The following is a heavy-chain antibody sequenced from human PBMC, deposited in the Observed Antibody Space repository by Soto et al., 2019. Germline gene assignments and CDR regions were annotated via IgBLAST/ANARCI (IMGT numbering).Heavy chain of an antibody. Sequence: GSLRLSCAASGFIFSDYVMSWVRQAPGKGLEWVSSISDSGDSTYSADSVKGRFTISRDNSKNTLYLHMSSLRVEDTAIYYCAKRQSFDFWSGYLPFFDYWGQGTPVTVSS. CDR3: AKRQSFDFWSGYLPFFDY. J-gene: IGHJ4*02. CDR1: GFIFSDYV. V-gene: IGHV3-23*01. D-gene: IGHD3-3*01. CDR2: ISDSGDST.